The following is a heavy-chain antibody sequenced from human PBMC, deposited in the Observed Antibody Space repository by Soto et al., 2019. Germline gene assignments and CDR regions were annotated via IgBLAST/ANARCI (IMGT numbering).Heavy chain of an antibody. CDR1: GGSISSSIYY. Sequence: SETLSLTCTVSGGSISSSIYYWGWIRQPPGKGLEWIGSIYYSGSTYYNPSLKSRVTISVDTSKNQFSLKLSSVTAADTAVYYCARGYCSGGSCYPGGYYYYMDVWGKGTTVTVSS. CDR2: IYYSGST. D-gene: IGHD2-15*01. J-gene: IGHJ6*03. V-gene: IGHV4-39*01. CDR3: ARGYCSGGSCYPGGYYYYMDV.